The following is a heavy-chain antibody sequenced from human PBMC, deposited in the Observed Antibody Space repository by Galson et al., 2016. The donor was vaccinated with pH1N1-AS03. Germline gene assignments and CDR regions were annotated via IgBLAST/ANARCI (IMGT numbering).Heavy chain of an antibody. V-gene: IGHV3-15*01. Sequence: SLRLSCAASGFVFDKAWMSWVRQAPGKGPEWLGRIKTTADGGTADYAGPVKDRFIISRDDSQNTVSLQMNGLRSEDTGVYYCLCNFDYWGQGTQITVSS. CDR1: GFVFDKAW. CDR3: LCNFDY. CDR2: IKTTADGGTA. J-gene: IGHJ4*02.